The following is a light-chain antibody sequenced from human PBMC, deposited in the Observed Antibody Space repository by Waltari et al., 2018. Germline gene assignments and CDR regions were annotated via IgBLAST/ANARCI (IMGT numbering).Light chain of an antibody. J-gene: IGKJ2*01. CDR2: GVS. CDR3: QQYTSWPRT. V-gene: IGKV3-15*01. CDR1: QNVFGD. Sequence: DIVMTQSPATLSVSPGERASLSCRASQNVFGDLAWYQMKIGRAPRLLIFGVSTRATGVPARFSGSGSGTEFTLTISSLQSEDSAVYYYQQYTSWPRTFGQGTKLEI.